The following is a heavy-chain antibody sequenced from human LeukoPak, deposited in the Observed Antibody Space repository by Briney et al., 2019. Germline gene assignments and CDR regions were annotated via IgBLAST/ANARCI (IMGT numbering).Heavy chain of an antibody. CDR2: IYSSGST. J-gene: IGHJ6*03. CDR1: GVSISSSSYY. V-gene: IGHV4-39*07. Sequence: SETLSLTCNVSGVSISSSSYYWGWIRQPPGKGLEWIGSIYSSGSTYYNPSLKSRVTMSVDTSKNQFSLKLSSVTAADTAVYYCARSYSGYDYEAVAGRGYYYMDVWGKGTTVTISS. CDR3: ARSYSGYDYEAVAGRGYYYMDV. D-gene: IGHD5-12*01.